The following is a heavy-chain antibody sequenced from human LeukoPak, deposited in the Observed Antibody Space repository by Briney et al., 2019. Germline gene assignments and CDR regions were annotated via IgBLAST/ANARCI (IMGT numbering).Heavy chain of an antibody. CDR2: IYHSGST. V-gene: IGHV4-38-2*02. CDR3: ARDNYYGSGSSNWFDP. CDR1: GYSISSGYY. J-gene: IGHJ5*02. D-gene: IGHD3-10*01. Sequence: PSETLSLTCTVSGYSISSGYYWGWIRQPPGKGLEWIGSIYHSGSTYYNPSLKSRVTISVDTSKNQFSLKLSSVTAADTAVYYCARDNYYGSGSSNWFDPWGQGTLVTVSS.